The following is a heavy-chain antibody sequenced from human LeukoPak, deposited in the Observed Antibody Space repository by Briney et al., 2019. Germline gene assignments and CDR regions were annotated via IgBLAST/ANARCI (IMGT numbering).Heavy chain of an antibody. J-gene: IGHJ3*02. CDR1: GGSFSGYY. CDR2: INHSGST. Sequence: PSETLSLTCAVYGGSFSGYYWSWIRQPPGKGLEWIGEINHSGSTNYNPSLKSRVTISVDTSKNQFSLKLSSVTAADTAVYYCARVPKRGYVVRGVTTAPHAFDIWGQGTMVTVSS. V-gene: IGHV4-34*01. D-gene: IGHD3-10*01. CDR3: ARVPKRGYVVRGVTTAPHAFDI.